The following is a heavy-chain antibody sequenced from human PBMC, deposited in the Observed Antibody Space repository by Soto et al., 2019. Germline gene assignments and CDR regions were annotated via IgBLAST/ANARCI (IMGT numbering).Heavy chain of an antibody. V-gene: IGHV3-33*01. D-gene: IGHD1-26*01. J-gene: IGHJ4*02. Sequence: GGSLRLSCAASGFTFSSYGMHWVRQAPGKGLEWVAVIWYDGSNKYYADSVKGRFTISRDNSKNTLYLQMNSLRAEDTAVYYCARDFESVHIVGATRLPCGYWGQGTLVTVSS. CDR3: ARDFESVHIVGATRLPCGY. CDR1: GFTFSSYG. CDR2: IWYDGSNK.